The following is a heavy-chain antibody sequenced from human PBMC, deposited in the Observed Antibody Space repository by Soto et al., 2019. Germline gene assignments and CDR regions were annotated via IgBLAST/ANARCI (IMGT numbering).Heavy chain of an antibody. Sequence: PSETLSLTCAVSGGSISSSNWWSLVRQPPGKGLEWIGEIYHSGSTNYNPSLKSRVTISVDKSKNQFSLKLSSVTAADTAVYYCARVGARYCSSTSCYNFDYWGQGTLVTVSS. D-gene: IGHD2-2*02. V-gene: IGHV4-4*02. CDR3: ARVGARYCSSTSCYNFDY. J-gene: IGHJ4*02. CDR1: GGSISSSNW. CDR2: IYHSGST.